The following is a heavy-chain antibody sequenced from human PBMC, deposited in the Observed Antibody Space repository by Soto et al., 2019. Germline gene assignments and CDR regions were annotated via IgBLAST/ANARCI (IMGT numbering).Heavy chain of an antibody. J-gene: IGHJ6*02. CDR2: IWYDGSNK. CDR1: GFTFSSYG. CDR3: ARDLVVVVAATKNYYYGMDV. V-gene: IGHV3-33*01. D-gene: IGHD2-15*01. Sequence: GGSLRLSCAASGFTFSSYGMHWVRQAPGKGLEWVAVIWYDGSNKYYADSVKGRFTISRDNSKNTLYLQMNSLRAEDTAVYYCARDLVVVVAATKNYYYGMDVWGQGTTVTVSS.